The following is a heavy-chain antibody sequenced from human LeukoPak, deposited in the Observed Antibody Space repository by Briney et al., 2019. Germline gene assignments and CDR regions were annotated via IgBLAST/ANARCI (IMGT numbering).Heavy chain of an antibody. J-gene: IGHJ5*02. CDR2: IRSKSNSYAT. CDR1: GFTFSGSA. Sequence: GGSLKLSCAASGFTFSGSAMHWVRQASGKGLEWDGRIRSKSNSYATAYAASVKGRFTISRDDSQNTAYLQMNSLKTEDTAVYYCTRLFAGNWFDPWGQGTLVTVS. V-gene: IGHV3-73*01. CDR3: TRLFAGNWFDP.